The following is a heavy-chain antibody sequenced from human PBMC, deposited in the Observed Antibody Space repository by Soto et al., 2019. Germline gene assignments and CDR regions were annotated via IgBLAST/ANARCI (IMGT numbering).Heavy chain of an antibody. CDR1: GASFSSNHYY. CDR3: TRLLEMTTNEVGGDIVDI. V-gene: IGHV4-39*01. Sequence: SETLSLTCRVSGASFSSNHYYWGWIRQPPGKGLEWIGNIYYSGNTYYNPSLTSRVTISVDASKSQSSLKLSSVTAADTAVYYCTRLLEMTTNEVGGDIVDIWGQGTVVT. D-gene: IGHD2-15*01. CDR2: IYYSGNT. J-gene: IGHJ3*02.